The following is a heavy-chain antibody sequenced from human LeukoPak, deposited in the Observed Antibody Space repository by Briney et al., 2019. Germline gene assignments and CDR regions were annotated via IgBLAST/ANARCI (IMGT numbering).Heavy chain of an antibody. CDR3: ARRVGRDRTGGAFDI. CDR1: GYSFTSYW. Sequence: GESLKISCKGSGYSFTSYWISWVRQMPGKGLEWMGRIDPSDSYTNYGPSFQGHVTISADKSISTAYLQWSSLKASDTAMYYCARRVGRDRTGGAFDIWGQGTMVTVSS. CDR2: IDPSDSYT. J-gene: IGHJ3*02. V-gene: IGHV5-10-1*01. D-gene: IGHD1-14*01.